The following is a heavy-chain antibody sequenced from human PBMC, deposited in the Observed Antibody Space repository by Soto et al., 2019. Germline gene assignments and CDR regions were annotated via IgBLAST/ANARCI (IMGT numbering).Heavy chain of an antibody. CDR1: GGSFSGYY. V-gene: IGHV4-34*01. D-gene: IGHD2-15*01. CDR3: ARRVVVDAIVYWYFDL. CDR2: INHSGST. J-gene: IGHJ2*01. Sequence: QVQLQQWGAGLLKPSETLSLTCAVYGGSFSGYYWSWLRQPPVKGREWIGEINHSGSTNYNPSLKSRVTISVDTSKNQFSLRLRSVTAAVTAVYYCARRVVVDAIVYWYFDLWGRGTLVTVSS.